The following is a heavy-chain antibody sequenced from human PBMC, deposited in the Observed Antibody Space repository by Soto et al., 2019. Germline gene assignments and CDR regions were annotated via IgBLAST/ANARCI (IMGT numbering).Heavy chain of an antibody. CDR2: ISYDGSNK. V-gene: IGHV3-30-3*01. Sequence: GGSLRLSCSASGFTFSSYAMHWVRQAPGKGLEWVAVISYDGSNKYYADSVKGRFTISRDNSKNTLYLQMNSLRAEDTAVYYCARDRHEWELLTMFDYWGQGTLVTVSS. J-gene: IGHJ4*02. CDR1: GFTFSSYA. CDR3: ARDRHEWELLTMFDY. D-gene: IGHD1-26*01.